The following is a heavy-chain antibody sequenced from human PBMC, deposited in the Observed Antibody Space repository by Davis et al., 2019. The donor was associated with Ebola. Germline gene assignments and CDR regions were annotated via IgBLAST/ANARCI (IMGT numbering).Heavy chain of an antibody. Sequence: MPSETLSLTCTVSGGSISSSSYYWGWIRQPPGKGLEWIGEINHSGSTNYNPSLKSRVTISVDTSKNQFSLKLSSVTAADTAVYYCARGSTVTTDYWGQGTLVTVSS. CDR3: ARGSTVTTDY. CDR1: GGSISSSSYY. J-gene: IGHJ4*02. CDR2: INHSGST. D-gene: IGHD4-17*01. V-gene: IGHV4-39*07.